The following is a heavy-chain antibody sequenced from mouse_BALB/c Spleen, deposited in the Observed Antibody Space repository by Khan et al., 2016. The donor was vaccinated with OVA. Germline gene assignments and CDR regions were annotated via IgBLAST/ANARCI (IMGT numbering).Heavy chain of an antibody. Sequence: VQLKQSGAELMKPGASVMLSCTASGFKIKDTYMHWVKQRPEQGLEWIGRIDPANGNTKYDPKFQGKATITADTSSNTAYLQFSSLTSEDTAVYYCATLYGSPFAYWGQGTLVTVSA. CDR2: IDPANGNT. CDR1: GFKIKDTY. CDR3: ATLYGSPFAY. J-gene: IGHJ3*01. D-gene: IGHD2-1*01. V-gene: IGHV14-3*02.